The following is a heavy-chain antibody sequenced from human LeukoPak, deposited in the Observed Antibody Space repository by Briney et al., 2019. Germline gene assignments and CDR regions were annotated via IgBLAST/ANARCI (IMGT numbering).Heavy chain of an antibody. Sequence: EASVKVSCKASGYTFTGYYMHWVRQAPGQGREWMGWINPNSGGTNYAQKFQGRVTMTRDTSISTAYMELSRLRSDDTAVYYCARDLGWPDYYDSSGYRVSWGQGTLVTVSS. CDR3: ARDLGWPDYYDSSGYRVS. CDR2: INPNSGGT. V-gene: IGHV1-2*02. J-gene: IGHJ4*02. CDR1: GYTFTGYY. D-gene: IGHD3-22*01.